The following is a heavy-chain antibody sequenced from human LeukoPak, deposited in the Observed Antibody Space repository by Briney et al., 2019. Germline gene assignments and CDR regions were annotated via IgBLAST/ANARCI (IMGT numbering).Heavy chain of an antibody. V-gene: IGHV1-18*01. J-gene: IGHJ6*03. D-gene: IGHD5-18*01. CDR1: GYTFTSYG. CDR3: ARDTQAMYYYYYMDV. CDR2: ISAYNGNT. Sequence: ASVKVSCKASGYTFTSYGISWVRQAPGQGLEWMGWISAYNGNTNYAQKLQGRVTMTTDTSTSTAYMELRSLRSDDTAVYYCARDTQAMYYYYYMDVWGKGTTVTVSS.